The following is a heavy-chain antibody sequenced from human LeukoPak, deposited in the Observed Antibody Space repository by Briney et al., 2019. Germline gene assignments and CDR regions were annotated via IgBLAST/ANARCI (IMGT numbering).Heavy chain of an antibody. CDR3: AKGIYSSGWSYFDY. D-gene: IGHD6-19*01. V-gene: IGHV3-23*01. CDR1: GFNFSSYR. Sequence: GGSLRLSCAASGFNFSSYRMNWVRQAPGKGLEWVSTLSGSGITTYYADSVKGRFTISRDNSKNTLYLQMNSLRAEDTAVYYCAKGIYSSGWSYFDYWGHGTLVTVSS. CDR2: LSGSGITT. J-gene: IGHJ4*01.